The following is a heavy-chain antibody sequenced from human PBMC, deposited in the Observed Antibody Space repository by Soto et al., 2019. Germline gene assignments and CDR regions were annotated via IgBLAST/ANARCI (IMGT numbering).Heavy chain of an antibody. D-gene: IGHD6-19*01. CDR3: ASPREGQWLVFDH. CDR2: ISKDGLDR. J-gene: IGHJ4*02. Sequence: GGSLRLSCVVSGFTFSDFGMHWVRQSPGEGLAWVASISKDGLDRYYSESVKGRFTISRDDSKNTVFLQMNSLKVDDTAAYFCASPREGQWLVFDHWGQRTLVTVSS. CDR1: GFTFSDFG. V-gene: IGHV3-30*19.